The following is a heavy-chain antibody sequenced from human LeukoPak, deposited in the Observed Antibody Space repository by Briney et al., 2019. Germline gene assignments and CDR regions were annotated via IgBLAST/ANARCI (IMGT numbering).Heavy chain of an antibody. D-gene: IGHD3-22*01. CDR3: AKDLEPPDYYDSSGYYGGNFDY. V-gene: IGHV3-30*18. J-gene: IGHJ4*02. Sequence: GGSLRLSCAASGFTFSSYGMHWIRQAPGKGLEWVAVISYDGSNKYYADSVKGRFTISRDNSKSTLYLQMNSLRAEDTAVYYCAKDLEPPDYYDSSGYYGGNFDYWGQGTLVTVSS. CDR2: ISYDGSNK. CDR1: GFTFSSYG.